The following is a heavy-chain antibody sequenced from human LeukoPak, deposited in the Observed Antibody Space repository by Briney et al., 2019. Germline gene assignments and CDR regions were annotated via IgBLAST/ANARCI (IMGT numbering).Heavy chain of an antibody. J-gene: IGHJ5*01. CDR1: GFTVSTTL. CDR3: ARVEGLVDS. Sequence: GGSLRLTCIVSGFTVSTTLMDWVRQAPGKGPEWVSLISADGATVYADSVKGRFTISRDISKNMVYLQMNSLRAEDSAVYYCARVEGLVDSWGRGTLVTVSS. V-gene: IGHV3-66*02. CDR2: ISADGAT. D-gene: IGHD2-15*01.